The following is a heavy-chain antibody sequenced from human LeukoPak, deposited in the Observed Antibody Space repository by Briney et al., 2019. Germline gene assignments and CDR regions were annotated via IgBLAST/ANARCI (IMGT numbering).Heavy chain of an antibody. Sequence: GGSLRLSCGASGFTFSSYWMHWVRQAPGKGLEWVSSISSSSSYIYYADSVKGRFTISRDNAKNSLYLQMNSLRAEDTAVYYRARDRPSTHYGSGSWGVRPYGMDVWGQGTTVTVSS. V-gene: IGHV3-21*01. J-gene: IGHJ6*02. CDR2: ISSSSSYI. CDR1: GFTFSSYW. D-gene: IGHD3-10*01. CDR3: ARDRPSTHYGSGSWGVRPYGMDV.